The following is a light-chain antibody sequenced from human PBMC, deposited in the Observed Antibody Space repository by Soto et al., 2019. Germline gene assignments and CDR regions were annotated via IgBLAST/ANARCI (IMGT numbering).Light chain of an antibody. J-gene: IGKJ3*01. V-gene: IGKV1-9*01. CDR2: DAS. CDR3: QQLRMYPST. CDR1: QDIRNY. Sequence: IQLTQSPSSLSASVGDRGTDTCRASQDIRNYLAWYQQKPGKAPKLLICDASTLYSGVTSRFSGSGSGTDFTLTISGLQTEDFAAYYCQQLRMYPSTFGRGTKVDIK.